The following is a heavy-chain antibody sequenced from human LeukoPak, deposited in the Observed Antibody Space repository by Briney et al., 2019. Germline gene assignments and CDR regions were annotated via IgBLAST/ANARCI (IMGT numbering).Heavy chain of an antibody. CDR2: IIPIFGIA. CDR3: ARDRGGYSYGISFDY. J-gene: IGHJ4*02. D-gene: IGHD5-18*01. V-gene: IGHV1-69*04. Sequence: ASVTVSCKASGGTFSSYAISWVRQAPGQGLEWMGRIIPIFGIANYAQKFQGRVTITADKSTSTAYMELSSLRSEDTAVYYCARDRGGYSYGISFDYWGQGTLVTVSS. CDR1: GGTFSSYA.